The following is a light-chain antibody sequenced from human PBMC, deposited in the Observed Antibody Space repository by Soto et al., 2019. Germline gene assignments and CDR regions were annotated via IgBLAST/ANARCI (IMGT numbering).Light chain of an antibody. Sequence: QMTQSPSTLSASVGGRVTITCRASQSISSWLAWYQQKPGKAPKLLIYDASSLESGVPSRFSGSGSVTEFTLTISSLQPDDFATYYCQQYNSYSVTFGQGTKVDIK. CDR3: QQYNSYSVT. CDR1: QSISSW. J-gene: IGKJ1*01. CDR2: DAS. V-gene: IGKV1-5*01.